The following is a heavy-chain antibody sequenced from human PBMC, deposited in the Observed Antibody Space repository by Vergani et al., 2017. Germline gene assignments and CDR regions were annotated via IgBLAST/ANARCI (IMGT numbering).Heavy chain of an antibody. CDR3: ARDSSGWWDFDY. Sequence: QVQLVESGGGVVQPGRSLRLSCAASGFTFSSYGMHWVRQAPGKGLEWVAVIWYDGSNKYYADSVKGRFTISRDNSKNTLYLQMNSLRAEDTAVYYCARDSSGWWDFDYWGQGTLVTVSS. CDR1: GFTFSSYG. CDR2: IWYDGSNK. J-gene: IGHJ4*02. D-gene: IGHD6-19*01. V-gene: IGHV3-33*01.